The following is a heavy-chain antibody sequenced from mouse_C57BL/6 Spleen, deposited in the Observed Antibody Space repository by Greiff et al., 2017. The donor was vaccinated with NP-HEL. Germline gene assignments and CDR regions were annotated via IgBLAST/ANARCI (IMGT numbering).Heavy chain of an antibody. D-gene: IGHD2-4*01. J-gene: IGHJ2*01. Sequence: QVQLQQPGAELVKPGASVKLSCKASGYTFTSYWMQWVKPRPGQGLEWIGEIDPSDRYTNYNQKFKGKATLTVDTSSSTAYMQLSSLTSEDSAVYYCARRGDYDYFDYWGQGTTLTVSS. CDR2: IDPSDRYT. V-gene: IGHV1-50*01. CDR3: ARRGDYDYFDY. CDR1: GYTFTSYW.